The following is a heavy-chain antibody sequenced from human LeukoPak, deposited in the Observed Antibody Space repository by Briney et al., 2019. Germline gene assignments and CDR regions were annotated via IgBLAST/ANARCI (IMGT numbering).Heavy chain of an antibody. CDR3: ARELRFLEWLRPDY. J-gene: IGHJ4*02. V-gene: IGHV1-69*05. Sequence: SVKVSCKASGGTFISYAISWVRQAPGQGLEWMGRIIPIFGTANYAQKFQGRVTITTDESTSTAYMELSSLRSEDTAVYYCARELRFLEWLRPDYWGQGTLVTVSS. CDR2: IIPIFGTA. D-gene: IGHD3-3*01. CDR1: GGTFISYA.